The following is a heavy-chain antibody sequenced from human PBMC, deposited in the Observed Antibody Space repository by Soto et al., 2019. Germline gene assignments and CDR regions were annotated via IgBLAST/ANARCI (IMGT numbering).Heavy chain of an antibody. CDR2: IYPGDSDT. CDR3: ARGYCTTTICDPWFDP. D-gene: IGHD2-2*01. Sequence: GESLKISCQASGYNFSNHWIVWVRQMPGKGLEWMGIIYPGDSDTRYSPSFQGQVTISADKSITTAYLQWSSLKASDTAMYYCARGYCTTTICDPWFDPWGQGTLVTVSS. CDR1: GYNFSNHW. V-gene: IGHV5-51*01. J-gene: IGHJ5*02.